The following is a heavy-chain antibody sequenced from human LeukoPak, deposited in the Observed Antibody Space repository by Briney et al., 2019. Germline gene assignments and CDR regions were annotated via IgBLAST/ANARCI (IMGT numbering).Heavy chain of an antibody. CDR1: GFTLSSYW. CDR3: TRDNANRAYDY. V-gene: IGHV3-74*01. CDR2: INSDGSST. Sequence: GGSLRLSCAASGFTLSSYWMHWVRQAPGKGLVWVSRINSDGSSTSYADSVKGRFTISRDNAKNTLHLQIDSLRAEDTATYYCTRDNANRAYDYWGQGTLVTVSS. D-gene: IGHD1-14*01. J-gene: IGHJ4*02.